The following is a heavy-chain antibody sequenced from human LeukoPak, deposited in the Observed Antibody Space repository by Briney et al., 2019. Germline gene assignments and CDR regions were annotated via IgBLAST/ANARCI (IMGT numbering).Heavy chain of an antibody. V-gene: IGHV4-59*01. Sequence: SETLSLTCTVSGGSISSYYWSWIRQPPGKGLEWIGYIYYSGSTNYNPSLKSRVTISVDTSKNQFSLNLSSVTAADTAVYYCARDKHGATDFFDSWGQGTLVTVSS. J-gene: IGHJ4*02. CDR2: IYYSGST. CDR1: GGSISSYY. CDR3: ARDKHGATDFFDS. D-gene: IGHD3-16*01.